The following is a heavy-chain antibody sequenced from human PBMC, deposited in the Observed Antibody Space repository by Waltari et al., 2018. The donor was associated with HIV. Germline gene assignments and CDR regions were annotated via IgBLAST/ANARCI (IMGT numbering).Heavy chain of an antibody. CDR1: ESTFASFD. V-gene: IGHV1-8*01. D-gene: IGHD3-3*01. J-gene: IGHJ4*02. CDR3: VTSRPGAVFGDF. CDR2: MSINNGNA. Sequence: QEQLVQSGPEVRKTGDSVMLSCKPSESTFASFDINWVRRAPGQGLEWMGWMSINNGNAGYGQRFKGRVTLTRDTSIDTAYMELHSLTPQDTAVYYCVTSRPGAVFGDFWGQGTPVMVSS.